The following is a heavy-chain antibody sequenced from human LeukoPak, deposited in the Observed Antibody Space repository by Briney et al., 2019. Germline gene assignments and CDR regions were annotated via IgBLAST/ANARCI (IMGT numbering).Heavy chain of an antibody. CDR3: ASSSAYCGGDCYRFDY. D-gene: IGHD2-21*02. V-gene: IGHV1-69*13. J-gene: IGHJ4*02. CDR1: GGTFSSYA. Sequence: SVKVSCKASGGTFSSYAISWVRQAPGQGLEWMGGIIPIFGTANYAQKFQGRVAITADESTSTAYMELSSLRSEDTAVYYCASSSAYCGGDCYRFDYWGQGTLVTVSS. CDR2: IIPIFGTA.